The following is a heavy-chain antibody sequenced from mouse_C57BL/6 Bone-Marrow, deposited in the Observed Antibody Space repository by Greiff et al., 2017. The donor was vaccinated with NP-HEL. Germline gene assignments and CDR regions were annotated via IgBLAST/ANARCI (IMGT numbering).Heavy chain of an antibody. CDR3: ARSKDWYFDV. CDR1: GYTFTSYW. CDR2: IYPGSGST. D-gene: IGHD2-5*01. J-gene: IGHJ1*03. V-gene: IGHV1-55*01. Sequence: QVQLQQPGAELVKPGASVKMSCKASGYTFTSYWITWVKQRPGQGLAWIGDIYPGSGSTNYNEKFKSKATLTVDTSSSTAYMQLSSLTSEDSAVYYCARSKDWYFDVWGTGTTVTVSS.